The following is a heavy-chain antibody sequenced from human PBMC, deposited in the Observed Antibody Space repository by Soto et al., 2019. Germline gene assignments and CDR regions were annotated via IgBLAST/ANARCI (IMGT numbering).Heavy chain of an antibody. Sequence: GGSLRLSCAASGFTVSSNYMSWVRQAPGKGLEWVSVIYSGGSTYYADSVKGRFTISRDNSKNTLYLQMNSLRAEDTAVYYCARDLGICCGIDYWGQGTLVTVSS. CDR1: GFTVSSNY. CDR2: IYSGGST. CDR3: ARDLGICCGIDY. D-gene: IGHD2-8*01. V-gene: IGHV3-66*01. J-gene: IGHJ4*02.